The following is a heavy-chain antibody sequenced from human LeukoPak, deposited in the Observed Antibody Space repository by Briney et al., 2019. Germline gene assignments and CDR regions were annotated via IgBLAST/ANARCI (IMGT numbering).Heavy chain of an antibody. CDR1: GFPFSGSG. Sequence: GGSLRLSCAASGFPFSGSGMHWVRQAPGKGLEWVAVIWYDGSDQYYADSVKGRFTISRDNSKNTMDLKMTSLRVEDTAVYFCAKDKDPPATAQPQRGYFESWGQGTLVTVSS. D-gene: IGHD2-21*02. CDR2: IWYDGSDQ. V-gene: IGHV3-33*06. J-gene: IGHJ4*02. CDR3: AKDKDPPATAQPQRGYFES.